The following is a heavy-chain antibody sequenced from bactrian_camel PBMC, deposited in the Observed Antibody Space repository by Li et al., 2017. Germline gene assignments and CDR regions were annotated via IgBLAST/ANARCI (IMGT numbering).Heavy chain of an antibody. J-gene: IGHJ4*01. CDR2: IYSDGSKT. CDR3: ANSRERYSDYVHVY. CDR1: GFDFSSYL. V-gene: IGHV3S6*01. D-gene: IGHD4*01. Sequence: VQLVESGGGLVQPGGSLRLSCTASGFDFSSYLMSWVRQAPGKGLEWVSSIYSDGSKTYYSDSVKGRFTISRDNAKNALYLQLNSLKTEDTAMYYCANSRERYSDYVHVYWGQGTQVTVS.